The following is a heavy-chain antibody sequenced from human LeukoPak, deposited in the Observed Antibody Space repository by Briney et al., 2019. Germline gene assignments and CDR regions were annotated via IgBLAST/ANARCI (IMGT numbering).Heavy chain of an antibody. CDR1: GYSISSGCY. Sequence: SETLSLTCAVSGYSISSGCYWGWIRQPPGKGLEWIGSIYHSGSTYYNPSLKSRVTISVDTSKNQFSLKLSSVTAADTAVYYCARGGGYYNYWGQGTLVTVSS. D-gene: IGHD3-3*01. J-gene: IGHJ4*02. V-gene: IGHV4-38-2*01. CDR2: IYHSGST. CDR3: ARGGGYYNY.